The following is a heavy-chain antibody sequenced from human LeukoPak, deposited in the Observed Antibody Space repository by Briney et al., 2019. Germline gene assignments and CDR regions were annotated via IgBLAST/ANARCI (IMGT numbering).Heavy chain of an antibody. J-gene: IGHJ4*02. CDR3: AKDSGDVVIFAIWVKAGYFDY. CDR1: GFTFSSYA. Sequence: GGSLRLSCAASGFTFSSYAMSWVRQAPGKGLEWVSAIRGSGGSTYYADSVKGRFTISRDNSKNTLYLQMNSLRAEDTAVYYCAKDSGDVVIFAIWVKAGYFDYWGQGTLVTVSS. CDR2: IRGSGGST. V-gene: IGHV3-23*01. D-gene: IGHD3-22*01.